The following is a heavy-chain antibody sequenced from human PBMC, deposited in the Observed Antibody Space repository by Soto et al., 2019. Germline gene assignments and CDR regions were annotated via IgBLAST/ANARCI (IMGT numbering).Heavy chain of an antibody. V-gene: IGHV1-69*01. D-gene: IGHD1-26*01. CDR1: GGTFSSYA. Sequence: QVQLVQSGAEVKNPGSSVKVSCKAPGGTFSSYAISWVRQAPGQGLEWMGGDIPIFDTPNYAQKFQGRVTFTADETTSTAYMELSSLRSDETAVYYCARDRSGLFDYWGQGTLVTVSS. J-gene: IGHJ4*02. CDR2: DIPIFDTP. CDR3: ARDRSGLFDY.